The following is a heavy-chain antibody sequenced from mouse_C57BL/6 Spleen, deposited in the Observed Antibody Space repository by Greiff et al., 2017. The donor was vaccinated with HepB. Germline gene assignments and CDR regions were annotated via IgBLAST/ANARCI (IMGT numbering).Heavy chain of an antibody. CDR3: ARQLRLRPFAY. Sequence: VKLQESDAELVKPGASVKISCKVSGYTFTDHTIHWMKQRPEQGLEWIGYIYPRDGSTKYNEKFKGKATLTADKPSSTAYMQLNSLTSEDSAVYFCARQLRLRPFAYWGQGTLVTVSA. D-gene: IGHD3-2*02. CDR1: GYTFTDHT. V-gene: IGHV1-78*01. J-gene: IGHJ3*01. CDR2: IYPRDGST.